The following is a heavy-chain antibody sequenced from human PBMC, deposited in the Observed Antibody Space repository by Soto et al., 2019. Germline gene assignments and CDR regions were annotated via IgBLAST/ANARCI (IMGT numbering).Heavy chain of an antibody. CDR3: AADLVAAAGLSWFDP. CDR2: IVVGSGNT. D-gene: IGHD6-13*01. V-gene: IGHV1-58*02. J-gene: IGHJ5*02. CDR1: GFTFTSSA. Sequence: QMQLVQSGPEVKKPGTSVKVSCKASGFTFTSSAMQWVRQARGQRLEWIGWIVVGSGNTNYAQKFPERVTIXXDXSXXTAYMELSSLRSEDTAVYYCAADLVAAAGLSWFDPWGQGTLVTVSS.